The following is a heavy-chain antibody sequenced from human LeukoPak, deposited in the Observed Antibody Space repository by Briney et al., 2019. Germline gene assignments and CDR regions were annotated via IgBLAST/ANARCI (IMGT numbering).Heavy chain of an antibody. CDR2: MDPNSGNT. J-gene: IGHJ4*02. CDR1: GYTFTSYD. V-gene: IGHV1-8*03. CDR3: ARGNTIFGVVIPPDY. Sequence: ASVKVSCKASGYTFTSYDINWVRQATGQELEWMGWMDPNSGNTGYAQKFQGRVTITWNTSISTAYMELSSLRSEDTAVYYCARGNTIFGVVIPPDYWGQGTLVTVSS. D-gene: IGHD3-3*01.